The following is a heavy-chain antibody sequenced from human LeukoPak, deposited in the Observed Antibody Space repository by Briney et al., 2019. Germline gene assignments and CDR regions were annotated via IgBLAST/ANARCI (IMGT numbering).Heavy chain of an antibody. D-gene: IGHD6-13*01. CDR1: GLTFSSYA. V-gene: IGHV3-23*01. CDR2: ISGSGVST. Sequence: EGSLRLSCAASGLTFSSYAMSWVRQAPGKGLEWVSAISGSGVSTYYADSVKGRFTISRDNSKNTLYLQMNSLRDEDTAVYYCAKHLGYSSSHMDYWGQGTLVTVSS. J-gene: IGHJ4*02. CDR3: AKHLGYSSSHMDY.